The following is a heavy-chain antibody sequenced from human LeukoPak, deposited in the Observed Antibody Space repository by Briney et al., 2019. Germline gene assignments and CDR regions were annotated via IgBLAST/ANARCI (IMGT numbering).Heavy chain of an antibody. CDR2: ISSSGSTI. CDR3: ARDYSDRYYYYYYMDV. V-gene: IGHV3-48*01. D-gene: IGHD2-21*01. CDR1: GFTFSSYS. Sequence: PGGSLRLSCAASGFTFSSYSMNWVRQAPGKGLEWVSYISSSGSTIYYADSVKGRFTISRDNAKNSLYLQMNSLRAEDTAVYYCARDYSDRYYYYYYMDVWGKGTTVTVSS. J-gene: IGHJ6*03.